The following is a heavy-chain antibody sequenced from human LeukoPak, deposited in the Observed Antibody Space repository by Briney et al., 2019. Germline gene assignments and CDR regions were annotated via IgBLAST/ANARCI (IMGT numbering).Heavy chain of an antibody. CDR1: GFTFSTYS. CDR2: ISSTSSYI. V-gene: IGHV3-21*01. CDR3: ARGGYSGATPDY. D-gene: IGHD6-13*01. J-gene: IGHJ4*02. Sequence: GGSLRLSCAASGFTFSTYSINWVRQAPGKGLEWLSPISSTSSYIYYADSVKGRFTISRDNAKSSLYLQMNSLRAEDTAVYYCARGGYSGATPDYWGQGTLVTVSS.